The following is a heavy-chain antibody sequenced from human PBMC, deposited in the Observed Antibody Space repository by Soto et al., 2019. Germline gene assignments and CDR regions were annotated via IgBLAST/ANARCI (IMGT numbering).Heavy chain of an antibody. J-gene: IGHJ3*02. D-gene: IGHD2-15*01. Sequence: EEQLLESGGGLVQPGGSLRLSCAASGFTFSDYAMSWVRQAPGKGLEWVSGLGGSNSDTHYAASVEGRFTVSRDNSRSTLFLQMHSLRVEATAVYYCAKDKVDHNSVWDPFDIWGQGTMVTVSA. CDR2: LGGSNSDT. CDR1: GFTFSDYA. V-gene: IGHV3-23*01. CDR3: AKDKVDHNSVWDPFDI.